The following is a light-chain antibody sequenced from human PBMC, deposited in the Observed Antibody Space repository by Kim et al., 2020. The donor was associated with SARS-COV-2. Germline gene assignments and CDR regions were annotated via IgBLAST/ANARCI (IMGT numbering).Light chain of an antibody. V-gene: IGLV1-44*01. CDR3: AAWDDSLNGAV. J-gene: IGLJ2*01. CDR2: SNN. CDR1: SSNIESNT. Sequence: QSVLTQPPSASGTPGQRVTISCSGSSSNIESNTVNWFQQLPGTAPKLLIYSNNHRSSGVPDRFSGSKSGTSASLAISGLQSEDEAVYYCAAWDDSLNGAVFGGGNQLTVL.